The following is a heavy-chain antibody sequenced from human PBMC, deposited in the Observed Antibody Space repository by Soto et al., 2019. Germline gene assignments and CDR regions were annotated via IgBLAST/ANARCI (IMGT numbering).Heavy chain of an antibody. J-gene: IGHJ4*02. CDR3: TKDRRLMWFGELS. D-gene: IGHD3-10*01. CDR1: GYTFSSYP. Sequence: GGSLGLSYAATGYTFSSYPMCWVRQAPGKGLEWVSVITATGGTTYYADSVKGRFTISRDTSKSTLYLQMNTLRAEDTAVYYCTKDRRLMWFGELSWGQGTLVTV. V-gene: IGHV3-23*01. CDR2: ITATGGTT.